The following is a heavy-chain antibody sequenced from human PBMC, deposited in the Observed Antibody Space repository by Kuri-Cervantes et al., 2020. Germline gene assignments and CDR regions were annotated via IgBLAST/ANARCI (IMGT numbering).Heavy chain of an antibody. D-gene: IGHD6-19*01. Sequence: GSLRLSCAVYGGSFSGYYWSWIRQPPGKGLEWIGEINHSGSTNYNPSLKSQVTISVDTSKNQFSLKLSSVTAADTAVYYCARDGQGWYFDYWGQGTLVTVSS. CDR2: INHSGST. V-gene: IGHV4-34*01. J-gene: IGHJ4*02. CDR1: GGSFSGYY. CDR3: ARDGQGWYFDY.